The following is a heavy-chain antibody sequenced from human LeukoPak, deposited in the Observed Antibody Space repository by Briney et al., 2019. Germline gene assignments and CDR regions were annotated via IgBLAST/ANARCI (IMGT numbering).Heavy chain of an antibody. CDR1: GFTFSSYS. J-gene: IGHJ4*02. Sequence: GGSLRLSCAASGFTFSSYSMNWVRQAPGKGLEWVSCISSSSSTIYYADSVKGRFTISRDNAKNSLYLQMNSLRAEDTAVYYCARGGPIPFDYWGQGTLVTVSS. CDR3: ARGGPIPFDY. D-gene: IGHD5-12*01. V-gene: IGHV3-48*01. CDR2: ISSSSSTI.